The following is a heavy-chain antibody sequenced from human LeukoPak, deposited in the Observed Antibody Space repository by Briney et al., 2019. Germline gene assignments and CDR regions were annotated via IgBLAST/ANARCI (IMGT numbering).Heavy chain of an antibody. CDR2: ISWNSGNI. Sequence: SGGSLRLSCAASGFTFDDYAMHWVRQAPGKGLQWVSGISWNSGNIGYADSVKGRFTISRDNAKNSLYLQMNSLRAEGTALYYCAKDYCSSTSCYYNYWGQGTLVTVSS. D-gene: IGHD2-2*01. V-gene: IGHV3-9*01. CDR1: GFTFDDYA. CDR3: AKDYCSSTSCYYNY. J-gene: IGHJ4*02.